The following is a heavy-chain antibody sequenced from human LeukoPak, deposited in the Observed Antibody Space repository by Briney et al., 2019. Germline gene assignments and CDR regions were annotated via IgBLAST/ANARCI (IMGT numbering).Heavy chain of an antibody. Sequence: GGSLRLSCAASGFTFSNYAMSWVRQAPGQGLEWVSSISSSSSYIYYADSVKGRFTISRDNAKNSLYLQMNSLRAEDTAVYYCAGCLLGNDAFDIWGQGTMVTVSS. CDR3: AGCLLGNDAFDI. V-gene: IGHV3-21*01. J-gene: IGHJ3*02. D-gene: IGHD1-26*01. CDR2: ISSSSSYI. CDR1: GFTFSNYA.